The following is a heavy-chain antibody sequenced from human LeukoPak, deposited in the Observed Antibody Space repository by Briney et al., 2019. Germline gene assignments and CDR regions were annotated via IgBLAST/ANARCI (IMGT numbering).Heavy chain of an antibody. Sequence: SETLSLTCTVSGYSISSGYYWGWIRQPPGKGLEWIGSIYHSGSTYYNPSLKSRVTISVDTSKNQFSLKLSSVTAADTAVYYCARGSFGELFHDAFDIWGQGTMVTVSS. J-gene: IGHJ3*02. CDR2: IYHSGST. CDR3: ARGSFGELFHDAFDI. CDR1: GYSISSGYY. D-gene: IGHD3-10*01. V-gene: IGHV4-38-2*02.